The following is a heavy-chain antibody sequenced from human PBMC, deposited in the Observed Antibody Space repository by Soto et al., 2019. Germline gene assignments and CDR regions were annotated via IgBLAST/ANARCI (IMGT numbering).Heavy chain of an antibody. V-gene: IGHV1-18*01. CDR2: ISVHNGYT. CDR3: ASGITILGVGYGLDV. J-gene: IGHJ6*02. D-gene: IGHD3-3*01. Sequence: QVQLVQSGAEVRKPGASVKVSCKASGYTFRSHGITWVRQAPGHGLEWMGWISVHNGYTDYAEKFQGRVTMTADTSTSTSFMELRTLISDDTALYSCASGITILGVGYGLDVCGQGTTVTVSS. CDR1: GYTFRSHG.